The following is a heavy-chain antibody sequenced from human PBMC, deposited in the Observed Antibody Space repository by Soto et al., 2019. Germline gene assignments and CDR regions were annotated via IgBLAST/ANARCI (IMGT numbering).Heavy chain of an antibody. CDR1: GYTFFKYF. CDR3: ARPLIGNTIDL. J-gene: IGHJ3*01. CDR2: INPSRGST. D-gene: IGHD1-7*01. Sequence: ASVKVSCKASGYTFFKYFIHWVRQAPGQGLEWIGIINPSRGSTTYGPIFQGRVSLTTDMPTSTVYMELSSLRSEDTAIYYCARPLIGNTIDLWGQGTSVTVSS. V-gene: IGHV1-46*01.